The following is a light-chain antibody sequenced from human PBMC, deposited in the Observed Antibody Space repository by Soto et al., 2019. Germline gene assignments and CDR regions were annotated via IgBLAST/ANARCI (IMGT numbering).Light chain of an antibody. J-gene: IGKJ2*01. CDR1: QSIVYSDGNTY. V-gene: IGKV2-30*01. CDR2: KVS. Sequence: DVVMTQSPLSLPVTLGQPASISCRSSQSIVYSDGNTYLNWFQQRPGQSPRCLIYKVSNRDSGVPDRFSGSGSGADFTLKISRVEAEDVGVYYCMQGTRWPPYTFGQGSSWRSN. CDR3: MQGTRWPPYT.